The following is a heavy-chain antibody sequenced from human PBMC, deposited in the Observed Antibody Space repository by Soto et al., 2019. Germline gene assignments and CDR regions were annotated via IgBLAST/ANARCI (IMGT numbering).Heavy chain of an antibody. Sequence: PGGSLRLSCAASGFIFSSYAMSWVRQPPGKGLEWIGSIYYSGSTYYNPSLKSRVTISVDRSKNQFSLKLSSVTAADTAVYYCARHFSVDYFDYWGQGALVTAPQ. V-gene: IGHV4-39*01. CDR2: IYYSGST. CDR3: ARHFSVDYFDY. J-gene: IGHJ4*02. CDR1: GFIFSSYA.